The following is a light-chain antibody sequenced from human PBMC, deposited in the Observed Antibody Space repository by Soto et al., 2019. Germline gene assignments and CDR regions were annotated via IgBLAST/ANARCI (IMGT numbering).Light chain of an antibody. CDR2: EVS. CDR1: SSDVGSYNL. Sequence: QSALTQPASVSGSPGQSITISCTGTSSDVGSYNLVSWYQQHPGKAPKLIIYEVSKWPSGVSNRFSGSKSGNTASLTISGLQAEDEADYYCCSYAGSTTLWLFGGGTKVTVL. CDR3: CSYAGSTTLWL. J-gene: IGLJ3*02. V-gene: IGLV2-23*02.